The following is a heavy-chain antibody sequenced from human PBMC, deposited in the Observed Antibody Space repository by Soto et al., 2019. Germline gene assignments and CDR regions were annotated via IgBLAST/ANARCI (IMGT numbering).Heavy chain of an antibody. Sequence: GASVKVSCKASGYTFTAYYMHWVRQAPGQGLEWMGWINPNSGGTNYAQKFQGRVTMTRDTSISTAYMELSRLRSDDTAVYYCARPRYYYDSSGSVDYWGQGTLVTASS. D-gene: IGHD3-22*01. CDR3: ARPRYYYDSSGSVDY. J-gene: IGHJ4*02. CDR2: INPNSGGT. V-gene: IGHV1-2*02. CDR1: GYTFTAYY.